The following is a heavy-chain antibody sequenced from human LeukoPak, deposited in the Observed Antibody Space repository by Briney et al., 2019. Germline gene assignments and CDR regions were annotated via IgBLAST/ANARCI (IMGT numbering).Heavy chain of an antibody. CDR1: GGSFSGYY. J-gene: IGHJ6*03. D-gene: IGHD5-18*01. Sequence: PSEALSLTCAVYGGSFSGYYWSWIRQPPGKGLEWIGEINHSGSTNYNPSLKSRVTISVDTSKNQFSLKLSSVTAADTAVYYCARGGRTSGYSYGYHDYYYMDVWGKGTTVTVSS. V-gene: IGHV4-34*01. CDR3: ARGGRTSGYSYGYHDYYYMDV. CDR2: INHSGST.